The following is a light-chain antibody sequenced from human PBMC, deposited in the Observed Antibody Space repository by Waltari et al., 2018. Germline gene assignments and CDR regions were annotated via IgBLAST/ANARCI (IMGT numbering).Light chain of an antibody. CDR2: GVN. Sequence: QSVLTQPPSVSGAPGQRVTISCTGGGSNHGAGFHVHWYRQLPGKAPELLIYGVNNLPSGVPDRFLCSLSGTSASLAITGLQAEDEADYYCQSYDTSLSVVFGGGTKLTV. V-gene: IGLV1-40*01. CDR3: QSYDTSLSVV. J-gene: IGLJ2*01. CDR1: GSNHGAGFH.